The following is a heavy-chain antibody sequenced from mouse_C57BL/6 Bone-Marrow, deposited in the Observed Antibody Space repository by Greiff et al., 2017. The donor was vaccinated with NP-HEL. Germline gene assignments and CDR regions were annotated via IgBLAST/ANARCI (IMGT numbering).Heavy chain of an antibody. V-gene: IGHV1-50*01. CDR3: ARSGRSKPSY. Sequence: QVHVKQPGAELVKPGASVKLSCKASGYTFTSYWMQWVKQRPGQGLEWIGEIDPSDSYTNYNQKFKGKATLTVDTSSSTAYMQLSSLTSEDSAVYYCARSGRSKPSYWGQGTTLTVSS. CDR2: IDPSDSYT. J-gene: IGHJ2*01. CDR1: GYTFTSYW. D-gene: IGHD3-1*01.